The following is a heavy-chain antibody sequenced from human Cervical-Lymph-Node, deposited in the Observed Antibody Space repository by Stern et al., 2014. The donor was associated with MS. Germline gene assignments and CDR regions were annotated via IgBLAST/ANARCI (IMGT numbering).Heavy chain of an antibody. D-gene: IGHD3-10*01. CDR2: ISGSGGST. V-gene: IGHV3-23*04. Sequence: EVQLVESGGGLVQPGGSLRLSCAASGFTFSNYAMSWVRQAPGKGLEWVSAISGSGGSTDYANSVKGRFPISRDNSKSTLYLQMNSLRAEGTAVYYCAKDNHPGAPYYFDYWGQGTLVTVSS. CDR3: AKDNHPGAPYYFDY. CDR1: GFTFSNYA. J-gene: IGHJ4*02.